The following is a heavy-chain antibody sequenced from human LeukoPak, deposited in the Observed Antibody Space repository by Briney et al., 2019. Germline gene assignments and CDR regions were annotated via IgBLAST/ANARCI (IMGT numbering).Heavy chain of an antibody. D-gene: IGHD3-10*01. Sequence: SETLSLTCTVSGGSISSSSYYWGWIRQPPGKGLERIGSIYYSGSTYYNPSLKSRVTISVDTSKNQFSLKLSSVTAADTAVYYCAGSLGEPEGLDAFDIWGQGTMVTVSS. CDR2: IYYSGST. CDR3: AGSLGEPEGLDAFDI. V-gene: IGHV4-39*01. J-gene: IGHJ3*02. CDR1: GGSISSSSYY.